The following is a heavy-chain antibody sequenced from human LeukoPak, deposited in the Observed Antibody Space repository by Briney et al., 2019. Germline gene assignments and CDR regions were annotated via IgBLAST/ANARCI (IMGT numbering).Heavy chain of an antibody. D-gene: IGHD6-13*01. Sequence: GESLKISSKGSGYSFTSYWIGWVRQMPGKGLEWMGIIYPGDSDTRYSPSFQGQVTISADKSISTAYLQWSSLKASDTAMYYCASSVGGAAAGTYYFDYWGQGTLVTVSS. CDR1: GYSFTSYW. V-gene: IGHV5-51*01. J-gene: IGHJ4*02. CDR2: IYPGDSDT. CDR3: ASSVGGAAAGTYYFDY.